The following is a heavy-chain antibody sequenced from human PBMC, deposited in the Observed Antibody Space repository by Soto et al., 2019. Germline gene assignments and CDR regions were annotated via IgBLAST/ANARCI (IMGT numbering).Heavy chain of an antibody. J-gene: IGHJ4*02. V-gene: IGHV1-69*06. CDR2: IIPIFGTA. CDR1: GGTFSSYA. CDR3: ARMTYYGSGSYYKGTFDY. Sequence: QVQLVQSGAEVKKPGSSVKVSCKASGGTFSSYAISWVRQAPGQGLEWMGGIIPIFGTANYAQKFQGRVTITADKSTSTAYMELSSLRSEDTAVYYCARMTYYGSGSYYKGTFDYWGQGTLVTVSS. D-gene: IGHD3-10*01.